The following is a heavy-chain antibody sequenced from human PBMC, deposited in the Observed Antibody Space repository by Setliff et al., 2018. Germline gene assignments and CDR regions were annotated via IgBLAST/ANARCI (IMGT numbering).Heavy chain of an antibody. CDR2: IYYSGTA. CDR3: ASRRTGPGGWFDY. V-gene: IGHV4-39*01. D-gene: IGHD1-26*01. CDR1: GGSISSTSYQ. J-gene: IGHJ5*01. Sequence: PSETLSLTCTVSGGSISSTSYQWGWIRQPPGKGLEWIGSIYYSGTAYYNPSLKSRVTISVDTSKNQFSLQVTSVTATDTAMYYCASRRTGPGGWFDYWGQGTLVTVSS.